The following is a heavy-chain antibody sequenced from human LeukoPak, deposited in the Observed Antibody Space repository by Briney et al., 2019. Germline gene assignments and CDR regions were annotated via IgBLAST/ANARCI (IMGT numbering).Heavy chain of an antibody. CDR2: IYYSGST. CDR1: GGSISSSSYY. J-gene: IGHJ3*02. CDR3: ARHYDSSGYYSLDAFDI. D-gene: IGHD3-22*01. Sequence: SETLSLTCTVSGGSISSSSYYWGWIRQPPGTGLEWIGSIYYSGSTYYNPSLKSRVTISVDTSKNQFSLKLSSVTAADTAVYYCARHYDSSGYYSLDAFDIWGQGTMVTVSS. V-gene: IGHV4-39*07.